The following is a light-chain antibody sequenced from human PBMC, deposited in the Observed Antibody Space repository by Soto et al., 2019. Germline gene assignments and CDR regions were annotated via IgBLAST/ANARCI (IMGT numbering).Light chain of an antibody. CDR2: EAS. V-gene: IGKV1-5*03. CDR1: QTISSW. Sequence: DIQMTQSPSTLSASEGDRVTITCRASQTISSWLAWYQQKPGKAPKLLIYEASRLESGVPSRISGSGSGTEFTLTISSLQPDDFATYYCQQYTSYPWTFGQGTKVDI. J-gene: IGKJ1*01. CDR3: QQYTSYPWT.